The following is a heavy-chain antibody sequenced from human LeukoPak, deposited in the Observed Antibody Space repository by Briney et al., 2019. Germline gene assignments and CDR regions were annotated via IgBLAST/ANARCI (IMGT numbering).Heavy chain of an antibody. CDR1: GGSFSGYY. CDR2: INHSGST. J-gene: IGHJ3*02. Sequence: SETLSLTCAVYGGSFSGYYWSWIRQPPGKGLEWIGEINHSGSTNYNPSLKSRVTISVDTSKNQFSLKLSSVTAADTAVYYCARGYYDSSGYAFDIWGQGTMVTVSS. CDR3: ARGYYDSSGYAFDI. V-gene: IGHV4-34*01. D-gene: IGHD3-22*01.